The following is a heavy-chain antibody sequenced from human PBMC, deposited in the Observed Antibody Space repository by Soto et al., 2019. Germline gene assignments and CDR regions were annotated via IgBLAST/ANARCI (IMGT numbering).Heavy chain of an antibody. J-gene: IGHJ4*02. CDR2: INPSGGST. CDR3: ARDNRAAVGGNLDY. Sequence: GASVKVSCKASGYTFTSCYMHWVRQAPGQGLEWMGMINPSGGSTSYAQKFQGRVTMTRDTSTSTVYMELSSLRFEDTAVYYCARDNRAAVGGNLDYWGQGTLVTVSS. CDR1: GYTFTSCY. V-gene: IGHV1-46*01. D-gene: IGHD6-13*01.